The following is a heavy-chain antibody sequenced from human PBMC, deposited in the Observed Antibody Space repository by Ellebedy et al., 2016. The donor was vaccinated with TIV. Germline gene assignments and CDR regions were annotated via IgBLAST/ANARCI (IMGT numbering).Heavy chain of an antibody. CDR1: GYTFTSYD. CDR2: MNPKSGKT. D-gene: IGHD1-14*01. Sequence: AASVKVSCNASGYTFTSYDIHWVRQATGQGLEWMGWMNPKSGKTGYAKKFQDRVTMTTNTSINAAYMNVSSLRFEDTAVYYCTRGGTTGFDPWGQGTLVIVSS. V-gene: IGHV1-8*01. J-gene: IGHJ5*02. CDR3: TRGGTTGFDP.